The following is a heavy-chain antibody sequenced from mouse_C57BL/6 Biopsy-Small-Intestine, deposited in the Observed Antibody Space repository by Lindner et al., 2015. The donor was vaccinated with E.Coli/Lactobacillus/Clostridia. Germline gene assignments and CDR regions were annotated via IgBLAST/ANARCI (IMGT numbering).Heavy chain of an antibody. CDR1: GYTFTDYN. V-gene: IGHV1-22*01. J-gene: IGHJ2*01. Sequence: VQLQESGPELVKPGASVKMSCKASGYTFTDYNMHWVKQSHGKSLEWIGYINPNNGGTSYNQKFKGKATLTVNKSSSTAYMEFRSLTSEDSAVYYCASDGYNFDYWGQGTTLTVSS. D-gene: IGHD2-3*01. CDR3: ASDGYNFDY. CDR2: INPNNGGT.